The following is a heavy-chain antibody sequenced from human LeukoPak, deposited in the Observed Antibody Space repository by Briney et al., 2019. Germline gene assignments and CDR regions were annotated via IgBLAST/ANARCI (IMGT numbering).Heavy chain of an antibody. CDR2: FDPEDGET. V-gene: IGHV1-24*01. J-gene: IGHJ4*02. D-gene: IGHD2-15*01. CDR3: ATVYVAGGSSWYYFDY. CDR1: GYTFTGYH. Sequence: ASVKVSCKASGYTFTGYHMHWVRQAPGKGLEWMGGFDPEDGETIYAQKFQGRVTMTEDTSTDTAYMELSSLRSEDTAVYYCATVYVAGGSSWYYFDYWGQGTLVTVSS.